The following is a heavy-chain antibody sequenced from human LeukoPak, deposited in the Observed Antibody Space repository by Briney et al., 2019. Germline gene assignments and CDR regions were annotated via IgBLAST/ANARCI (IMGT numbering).Heavy chain of an antibody. Sequence: ASVKVSCKVSGYTLTELSMHWVRQAPGKGLEWMGGFDPEDGKTVYAQKFQGRVTMTEDTSTDTAYMELSRLRSEDTAVYYCATVKFLEWLDEFDPWGQGTLVTVSS. CDR3: ATVKFLEWLDEFDP. J-gene: IGHJ5*02. CDR2: FDPEDGKT. V-gene: IGHV1-24*01. D-gene: IGHD3-3*01. CDR1: GYTLTELS.